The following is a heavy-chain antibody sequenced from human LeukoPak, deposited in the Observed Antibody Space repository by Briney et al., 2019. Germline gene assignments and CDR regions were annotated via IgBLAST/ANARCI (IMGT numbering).Heavy chain of an antibody. CDR2: INPNTGGT. Sequence: EASVKVSCKTSGYTFTGYYIHWVRQAPGQGLEWMGWINPNTGGTNYAQKFQGRVTMTNDTSISTAYMDLSRLRSDDTAVYYCAREFPGSSGYSLPIWGQGTLVIVSS. CDR1: GYTFTGYY. V-gene: IGHV1-2*02. CDR3: AREFPGSSGYSLPI. D-gene: IGHD3-22*01. J-gene: IGHJ4*02.